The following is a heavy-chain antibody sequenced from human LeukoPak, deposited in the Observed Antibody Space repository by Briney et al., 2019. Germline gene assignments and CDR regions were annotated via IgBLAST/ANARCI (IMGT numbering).Heavy chain of an antibody. CDR2: IRSKAYGGTT. Sequence: GGSLRLSCTASGFTFGDYAMSWFRQAPGKGLEWVGFIRSKAYGGTTEYAASVKGRFTISRDDSKNTLYLQMNSLKTEDTAVYYCTTTSDYGDHKRWGQGTLVTVSS. CDR3: TTTSDYGDHKR. V-gene: IGHV3-49*03. D-gene: IGHD4-17*01. CDR1: GFTFGDYA. J-gene: IGHJ4*02.